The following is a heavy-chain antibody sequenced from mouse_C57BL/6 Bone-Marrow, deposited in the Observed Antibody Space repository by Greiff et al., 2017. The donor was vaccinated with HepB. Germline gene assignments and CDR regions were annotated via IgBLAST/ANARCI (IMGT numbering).Heavy chain of an antibody. CDR1: GFTFSSYA. CDR2: ISDGGSYT. J-gene: IGHJ3*01. V-gene: IGHV5-4*01. Sequence: EVQLQESGGGLVKPGGSLKLSCAASGFTFSSYAMSWVRQTPEKSLEWVATISDGGSYTYYPDNVKGRFTISRDNAKNNLYLQMSHLKSEDTAMYYCAREGNLAWFAYWGQGTLVTVSA. CDR3: AREGNLAWFAY. D-gene: IGHD2-1*01.